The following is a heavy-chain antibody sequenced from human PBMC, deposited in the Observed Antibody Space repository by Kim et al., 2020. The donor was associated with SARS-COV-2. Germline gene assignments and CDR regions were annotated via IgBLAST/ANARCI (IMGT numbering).Heavy chain of an antibody. V-gene: IGHV6-1*01. D-gene: IGHD3-10*01. J-gene: IGHJ3*02. CDR3: ARDYYYGSGSHDAFDI. Sequence: SVKSRITINPETSKNQFSLQMNSVTPEDTAVYYCARDYYYGSGSHDAFDIWGQGTVVTVSS.